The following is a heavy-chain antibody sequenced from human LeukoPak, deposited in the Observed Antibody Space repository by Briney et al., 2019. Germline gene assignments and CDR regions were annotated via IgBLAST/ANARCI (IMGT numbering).Heavy chain of an antibody. CDR2: INHSGST. J-gene: IGHJ5*02. V-gene: IGHV4-39*07. D-gene: IGHD6-6*01. CDR3: AREKGIAARPNWFDP. CDR1: GGSISSSSYY. Sequence: SETLSLTCTVSGGSISSSSYYWGWIRQPPGKGLEWIGEINHSGSTNYNPSLKSRVTISVDTSKNQFSLKLSSVTAADTAVYYCAREKGIAARPNWFDPWGQGTLVTVSS.